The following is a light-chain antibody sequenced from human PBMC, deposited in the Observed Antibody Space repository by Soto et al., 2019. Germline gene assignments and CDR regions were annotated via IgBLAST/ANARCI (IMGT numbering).Light chain of an antibody. CDR3: QQYNNWLIT. CDR1: QSVSSN. CDR2: GAS. V-gene: IGKV3-15*01. Sequence: VVMTQSPATLSVSPGERATLSSRASQSVSSNLAWYQQKPGQAPRLLIYGASTRATGIPARFSGSGSGTEFTLTISSLQSEDFAVYYCQQYNNWLITFGQGTRLEIK. J-gene: IGKJ5*01.